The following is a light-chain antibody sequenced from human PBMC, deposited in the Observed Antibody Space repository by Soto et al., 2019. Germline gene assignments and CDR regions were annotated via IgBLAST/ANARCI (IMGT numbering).Light chain of an antibody. Sequence: EIVMTQSPATLSVSPGERATLSCRASQSVSSNLAWYQQKPGQAPRLLIYGASTRATGIPARFSGSGSGTEFTLTISSLQSEDFAVYYCQQYNNWPWTFGQGTRLENK. CDR1: QSVSSN. J-gene: IGKJ5*01. CDR2: GAS. CDR3: QQYNNWPWT. V-gene: IGKV3-15*01.